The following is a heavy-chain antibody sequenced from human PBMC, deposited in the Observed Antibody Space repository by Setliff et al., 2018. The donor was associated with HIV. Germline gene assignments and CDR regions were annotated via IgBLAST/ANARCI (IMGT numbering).Heavy chain of an antibody. V-gene: IGHV3-23*01. Sequence: GGSLRLSCAASGFAFSNYGMHWVRQAPGKRLEWVSCISGNGETTYYADSVKGRFTMSKDSSGNSVYLEMNSLGAEDTALYYCAKDYRNSGWYVGFDYWGQGILVTVSS. J-gene: IGHJ4*02. CDR3: AKDYRNSGWYVGFDY. CDR1: GFAFSNYG. CDR2: ISGNGETT. D-gene: IGHD6-19*01.